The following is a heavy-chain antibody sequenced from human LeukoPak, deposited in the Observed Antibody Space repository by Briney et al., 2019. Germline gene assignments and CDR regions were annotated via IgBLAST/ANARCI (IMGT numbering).Heavy chain of an antibody. J-gene: IGHJ4*02. CDR2: IYHSGST. CDR3: VRQPYSSGWDY. V-gene: IGHV4-38-2*01. CDR1: GYSISSGYY. D-gene: IGHD6-19*01. Sequence: SETLSLTCAVSGYSISSGYYWGWIRQPPGKGLEWIGSIYHSGSTYYNPSLKSRVTISVDTSKNQFSLKLSSVTAADTAVYYCVRQPYSSGWDYWGQGTLVTVSS.